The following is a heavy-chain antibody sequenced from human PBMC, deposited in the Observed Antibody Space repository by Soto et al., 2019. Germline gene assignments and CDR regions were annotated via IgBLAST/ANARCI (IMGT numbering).Heavy chain of an antibody. J-gene: IGHJ6*02. CDR3: ARAHPQSFNHITMVRGPYYYYGMDV. CDR1: GGTFSSYA. CDR2: IIPIFGTA. D-gene: IGHD3-10*01. V-gene: IGHV1-69*13. Sequence: ASVKVSCKASGGTFSSYAISWVRQAPGQGLEWMGGIIPIFGTANYAQKFQGRVTITADESTSTAYMELSSLRSEDTAVYYCARAHPQSFNHITMVRGPYYYYGMDVWGQGTTVTVSS.